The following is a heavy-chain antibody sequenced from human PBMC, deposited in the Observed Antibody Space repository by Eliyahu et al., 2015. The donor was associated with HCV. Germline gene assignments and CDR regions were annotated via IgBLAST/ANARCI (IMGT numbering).Heavy chain of an antibody. J-gene: IGHJ4*02. Sequence: QVQLVESGGGVVQPGRSLRLXCAASGFXFSSYAMHWVRQAPGKGLGWVAVISYDGSNKYYADSVKGRFTISRDNSKNTLYLQMNSLRAEDTAVYYCASSHDYSNYGDYWGQGTLVTVSS. CDR2: ISYDGSNK. V-gene: IGHV3-30-3*01. CDR1: GFXFSSYA. CDR3: ASSHDYSNYGDY. D-gene: IGHD4-11*01.